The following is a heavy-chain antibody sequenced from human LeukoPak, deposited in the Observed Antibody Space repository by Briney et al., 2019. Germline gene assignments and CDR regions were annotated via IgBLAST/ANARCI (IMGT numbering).Heavy chain of an antibody. J-gene: IGHJ4*02. CDR3: ASRSSLDTSSGWYYDY. V-gene: IGHV4-31*03. CDR2: IYYSGST. Sequence: NSSQTLSLTCTVSGGSISSGGYYWSWIRQHPGKGLEWIGHIYYSGSTYHNPSPKSRVTISVDTSKNQFSLKLSSVTAAGTAVYYCASRSSLDTSSGWYYDYWGQGTLVTVSS. D-gene: IGHD6-19*01. CDR1: GGSISSGGYY.